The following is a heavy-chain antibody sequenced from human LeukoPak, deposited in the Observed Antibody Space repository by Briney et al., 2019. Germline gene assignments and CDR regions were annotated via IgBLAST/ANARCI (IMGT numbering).Heavy chain of an antibody. CDR2: INHSRST. D-gene: IGHD5-12*01. CDR1: GGSFSGYY. J-gene: IGHJ4*02. V-gene: IGHV4-34*01. CDR3: ALVYSGYDFRIDY. Sequence: SETLSLTCAVYGGSFSGYYWSWIRRAPGKGLEWTREINHSRSTNYNPSLKSRVTISVDTSKNQFSLKLSSATAADTAVYYCALVYSGYDFRIDYWGQGTLVTVSS.